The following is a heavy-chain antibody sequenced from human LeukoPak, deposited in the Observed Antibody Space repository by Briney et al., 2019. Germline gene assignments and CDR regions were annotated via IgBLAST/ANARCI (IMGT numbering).Heavy chain of an antibody. CDR3: ARALYTGTYPDPFDI. J-gene: IGHJ3*02. CDR1: GFTVTTYG. Sequence: PGGSLRLSCAASGFTVTTYGMHWVRQAPGNGLEWVALLRYDGTIEYYADSVKGRFSISRDSSKDTLFLQMNSLRVEDTAVYYCARALYTGTYPDPFDIWGQGTVVTVSS. CDR2: LRYDGTIE. D-gene: IGHD1-26*01. V-gene: IGHV3-30*02.